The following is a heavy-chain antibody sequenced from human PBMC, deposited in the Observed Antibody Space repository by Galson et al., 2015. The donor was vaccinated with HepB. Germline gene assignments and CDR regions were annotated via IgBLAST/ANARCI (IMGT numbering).Heavy chain of an antibody. CDR1: GDSVLSNSAA. J-gene: IGHJ4*02. Sequence: CAICGDSVLSNSAAWNWIRQSPSRGLEWLGRTYYRFRWKEDYAESVKSRISMDADTSKNQFSLQLHSVSPEDTAIYYCAREAPHGSLDRWGQGTLVTVSS. CDR2: TYYRFRWKE. D-gene: IGHD1-26*01. V-gene: IGHV6-1*01. CDR3: AREAPHGSLDR.